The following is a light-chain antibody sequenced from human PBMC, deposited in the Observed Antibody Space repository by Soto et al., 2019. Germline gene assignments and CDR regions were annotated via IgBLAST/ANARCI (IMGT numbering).Light chain of an antibody. J-gene: IGKJ5*01. CDR2: DAS. V-gene: IGKV1-39*01. CDR1: QSISNY. CDR3: QQRSNWPPIT. Sequence: DIQMTQSPSSLSASVGDRVTITCRASQSISNYLNWYQQKPGKAPNLLIYDASSLLSGVPSRFSGSGSGTDFTLTISSLEPEDFAVYYCQQRSNWPPITFGQGTRLEIK.